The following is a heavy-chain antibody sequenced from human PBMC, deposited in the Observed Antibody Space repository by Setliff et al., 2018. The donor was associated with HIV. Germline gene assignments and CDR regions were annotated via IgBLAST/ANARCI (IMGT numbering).Heavy chain of an antibody. CDR2: VIPIFGSA. CDR1: GYTFTSYA. D-gene: IGHD1-26*01. V-gene: IGHV1-69*13. CDR3: AMIVGATDAHFQH. J-gene: IGHJ1*01. Sequence: SVKVSCKASGYTFTSYAISWVRQAPGQGLEWMGGVIPIFGSANYAQKFQGRVTITADESTSTAYMELRSLRSEDTAVYYCAMIVGATDAHFQHWGQGTLVTVSS.